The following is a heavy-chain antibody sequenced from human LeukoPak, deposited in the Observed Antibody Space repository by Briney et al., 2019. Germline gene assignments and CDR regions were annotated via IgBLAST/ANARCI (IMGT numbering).Heavy chain of an antibody. Sequence: SETLPLTCTVSGDSISSSSYYWGWIRQPPGKGLEWIGSIYYSGSTYYSPSLKSRLTISVDTSKNQFSLRLTSVTAADTAVYYCASAPRRGSIGGLDYWGQGILVTVSS. CDR1: GDSISSSSYY. J-gene: IGHJ4*02. CDR2: IYYSGST. CDR3: ASAPRRGSIGGLDY. V-gene: IGHV4-39*01. D-gene: IGHD3-10*01.